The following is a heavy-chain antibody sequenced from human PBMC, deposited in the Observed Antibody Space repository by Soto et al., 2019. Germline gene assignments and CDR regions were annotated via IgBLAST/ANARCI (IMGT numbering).Heavy chain of an antibody. D-gene: IGHD1-20*01. V-gene: IGHV1-2*04. Sequence: GASVKVSCKASGYTFTGYYMHWVRQAPGQGLEWMGWINPNSGGTNYAQKFQGWVTMTRDTSISTAYMELSRLRSDDTAVYYCARSSSRPITGPYYYYGMDAWGQGTTVTVSS. CDR3: ARSSSRPITGPYYYYGMDA. CDR1: GYTFTGYY. J-gene: IGHJ6*02. CDR2: INPNSGGT.